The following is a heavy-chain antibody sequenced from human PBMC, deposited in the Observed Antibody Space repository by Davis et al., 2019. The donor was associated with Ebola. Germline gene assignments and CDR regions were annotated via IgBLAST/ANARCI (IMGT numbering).Heavy chain of an antibody. CDR2: TRNKAKSYTT. Sequence: WIRQAPGKGLEWVGRTRNKAKSYTTEYAASVKGRFSISRDDSKNSLYLQMNSLKTEDTAVYHCARAASYRNYYYMDVWGKGTTVTVSS. D-gene: IGHD3-10*01. J-gene: IGHJ6*03. CDR3: ARAASYRNYYYMDV. V-gene: IGHV3-72*01.